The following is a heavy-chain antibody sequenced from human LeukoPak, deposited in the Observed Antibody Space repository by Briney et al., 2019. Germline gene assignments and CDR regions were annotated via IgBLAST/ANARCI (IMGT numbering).Heavy chain of an antibody. CDR3: AREGQQLKHFDY. CDR2: INPRGDAT. Sequence: ASVKVSCKASGYTFTSYDINWVRQAPGQGLEWMGAINPRGDATIGAQKFQGRVTTTRDTSTSTVYIELSSLRSEDTAVYYCAREGQQLKHFDYWGQGTLVTVSS. D-gene: IGHD1-1*01. V-gene: IGHV1-46*01. CDR1: GYTFTSYD. J-gene: IGHJ4*02.